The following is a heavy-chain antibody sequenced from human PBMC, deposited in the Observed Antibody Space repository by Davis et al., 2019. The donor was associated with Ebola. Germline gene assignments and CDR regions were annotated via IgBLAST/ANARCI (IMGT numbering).Heavy chain of an antibody. CDR3: ARGDFGSGSYYADV. CDR2: ISRSASSI. Sequence: GESLKISCAASGFSFSTYSMNWVRQAPGKGLEWVSYISRSASSIYYADSVKGRFTVSRDNAKNSLYLQMNSLRDEDTAVYYCARGDFGSGSYYADVWGQGTTVTVSS. CDR1: GFSFSTYS. D-gene: IGHD3-10*01. V-gene: IGHV3-48*02. J-gene: IGHJ6*02.